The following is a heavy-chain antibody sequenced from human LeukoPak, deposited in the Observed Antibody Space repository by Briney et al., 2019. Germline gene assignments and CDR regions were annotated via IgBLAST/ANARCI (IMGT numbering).Heavy chain of an antibody. V-gene: IGHV1-69*01. CDR1: GGTFSSYA. J-gene: IGHJ4*02. CDR3: AREYYGSGSYDY. Sequence: SVKVSCKASGGTFSSYAISWVRQAPGQGLEWMGGIIPIFGTANYAQKLQGRVTITADESTSTAYMELSSLRSEDTAVYYCAREYYGSGSYDYWGQGTLVTVSS. D-gene: IGHD3-10*01. CDR2: IIPIFGTA.